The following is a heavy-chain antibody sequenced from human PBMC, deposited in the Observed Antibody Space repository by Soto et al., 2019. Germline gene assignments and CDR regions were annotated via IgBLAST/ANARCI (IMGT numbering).Heavy chain of an antibody. CDR2: ISAYNGNT. Sequence: VKVSCQASGYTFTSYGISWVRQAPGQGLEWMGWISAYNGNTNYAQKLQGRVTMTTDTSTSTAYMELRSLRSDDTAVYYCASLDFWSALGNYYYYGMDVWGQGTTVTVSS. CDR1: GYTFTSYG. CDR3: ASLDFWSALGNYYYYGMDV. V-gene: IGHV1-18*04. J-gene: IGHJ6*02. D-gene: IGHD3-3*01.